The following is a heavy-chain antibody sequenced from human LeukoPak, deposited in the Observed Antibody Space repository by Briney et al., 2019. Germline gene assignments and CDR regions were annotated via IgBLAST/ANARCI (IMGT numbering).Heavy chain of an antibody. D-gene: IGHD5-12*01. CDR2: IIPIFGTA. CDR3: ASDYEGYYFDY. Sequence: ASVKVSYKASGGTFSSYSISWVRQAPGQGLEWMGGIIPIFGTANYAQKFQGRVTITADESTSTAYMELSSLRSEDTAVYYCASDYEGYYFDYWGQGTLVTVSS. V-gene: IGHV1-69*13. CDR1: GGTFSSYS. J-gene: IGHJ4*02.